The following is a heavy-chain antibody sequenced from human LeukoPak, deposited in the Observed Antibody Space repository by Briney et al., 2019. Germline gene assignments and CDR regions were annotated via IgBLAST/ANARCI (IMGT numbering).Heavy chain of an antibody. D-gene: IGHD3-22*01. V-gene: IGHV3-23*01. CDR3: AKFHYYDSSGYLKVFKSSGGGAFDI. CDR1: GFTFSSYG. Sequence: GGSLRLSCAASGFTFSSYGMSWVRQAPGKGLEWVSAISGSGGSTYYADSVKGRFTISRDNSKNTLYLQMNSLRAEDTAVYYCAKFHYYDSSGYLKVFKSSGGGAFDIWGQGTMVTVSS. J-gene: IGHJ3*02. CDR2: ISGSGGST.